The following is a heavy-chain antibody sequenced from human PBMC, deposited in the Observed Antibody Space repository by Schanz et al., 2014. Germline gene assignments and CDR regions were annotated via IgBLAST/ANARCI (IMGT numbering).Heavy chain of an antibody. CDR1: EFTFSSYK. Sequence: EVQLVESGGGLVKPGGSLRLSCEASEFTFSSYKMNWVRQAPGKGPEWVSSISSSGSYIHYADSVKGRFTIARDTAKNTLYLQMNSLRAEDTAVYYCARDSRPNYDFLTAYYSIDYWGQGTLVTVSS. D-gene: IGHD3-9*01. V-gene: IGHV3-21*01. J-gene: IGHJ4*02. CDR3: ARDSRPNYDFLTAYYSIDY. CDR2: ISSSGSYI.